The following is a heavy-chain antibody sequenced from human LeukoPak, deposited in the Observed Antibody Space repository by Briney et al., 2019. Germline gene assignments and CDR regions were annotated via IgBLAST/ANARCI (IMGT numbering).Heavy chain of an antibody. CDR3: ARATSEIPAAALTGSKYYYYYYMDV. J-gene: IGHJ6*03. CDR2: IIPFLGIT. D-gene: IGHD2-2*01. V-gene: IGHV1-69*02. CDR1: GGTLSYYT. Sequence: GASVKVSCKASGGTLSYYTISWVRQAPGQGLEWMGRIIPFLGITNSAQKFQGRVTITADKSTSTAYMELSSLRSEDTAVYYCARATSEIPAAALTGSKYYYYYYMDVWDKGTTVTVSS.